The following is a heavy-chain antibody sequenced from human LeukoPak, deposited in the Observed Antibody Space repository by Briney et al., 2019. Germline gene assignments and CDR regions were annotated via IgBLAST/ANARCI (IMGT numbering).Heavy chain of an antibody. CDR1: GGSISSGDYY. V-gene: IGHV4-30-4*01. D-gene: IGHD2-2*01. Sequence: SQTLSLTCTVSGGSISSGDYYWSWIRQPPGKGLEWIGYIYYSGSTYYNPSLKSRVTISVDTSKNQFSLKLSSVTAADTAVYYCARGLRVPAAKLQDGMDVWGQGTTVTVSS. CDR3: ARGLRVPAAKLQDGMDV. CDR2: IYYSGST. J-gene: IGHJ6*02.